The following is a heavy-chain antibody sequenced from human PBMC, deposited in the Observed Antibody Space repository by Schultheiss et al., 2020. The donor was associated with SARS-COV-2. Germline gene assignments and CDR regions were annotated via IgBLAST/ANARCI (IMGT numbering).Heavy chain of an antibody. D-gene: IGHD3-3*01. Sequence: GESLKISCSASGFTFSSYAMHWVRQAPGKGLEYVSAISSNGGSTYYADSVKGRFTISRDNSKNTLYLQMNSLRAEDTAVYYCAKDRFVLRFLGWFDPWGQGTLVTVSS. CDR3: AKDRFVLRFLGWFDP. V-gene: IGHV3-64*04. J-gene: IGHJ5*02. CDR1: GFTFSSYA. CDR2: ISSNGGST.